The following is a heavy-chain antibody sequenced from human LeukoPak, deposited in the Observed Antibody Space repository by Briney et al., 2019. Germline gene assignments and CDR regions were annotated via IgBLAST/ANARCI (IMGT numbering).Heavy chain of an antibody. CDR3: ARDNEAWYFDL. CDR1: GFTFDDYT. CDR2: ISWDGSSR. J-gene: IGHJ2*01. V-gene: IGHV3-43*01. Sequence: GGSLRLSCAASGFTFDDYTMYWVRQAPGKGLEWVSLISWDGSSRYYADSVKGRFTISRDNSKNSLYLQMNSLRTEDTALYYCARDNEAWYFDLWGRGTPVTVSS.